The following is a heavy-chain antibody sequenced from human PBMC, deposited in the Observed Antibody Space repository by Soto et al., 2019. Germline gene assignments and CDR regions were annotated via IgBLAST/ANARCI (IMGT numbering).Heavy chain of an antibody. J-gene: IGHJ5*02. V-gene: IGHV4-34*01. CDR3: ARGRRRYCSGGSCYYWFDP. CDR1: GGSFSGYY. D-gene: IGHD2-15*01. Sequence: QVQLQQWGAGLLKPSETLSLTCAVYGGSFSGYYWSWIRQPPGKGLEWIWEINHSGSTNYNPSLKSRYTISVNTSNNQFSLNLSSVTAAHTAVYYCARGRRRYCSGGSCYYWFDPWGQGTLVTVSS. CDR2: INHSGST.